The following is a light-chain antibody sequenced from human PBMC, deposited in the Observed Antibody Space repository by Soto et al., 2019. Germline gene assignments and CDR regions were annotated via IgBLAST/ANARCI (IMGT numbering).Light chain of an antibody. CDR2: DAS. Sequence: PGERATLSCRTSQSVSSYFAWYQQKPGRAPRLLIYDASNRATGIPARFIGSGSGTDFALTISSLEPEAFAVYYCQQRSNWPITFGQGTRLEIK. J-gene: IGKJ5*01. V-gene: IGKV3-11*01. CDR1: QSVSSY. CDR3: QQRSNWPIT.